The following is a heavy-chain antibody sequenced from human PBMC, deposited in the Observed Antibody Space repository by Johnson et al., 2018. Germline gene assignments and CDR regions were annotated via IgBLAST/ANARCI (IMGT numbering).Heavy chain of an antibody. CDR1: GFTFSSYW. J-gene: IGHJ6*02. CDR3: ARDKGGGYYGPFYGMDV. D-gene: IGHD1-26*01. Sequence: VQLQESGGGLVQPGGSLRPSCAASGFTFSSYWMRWVRQAPGKGLEWVANIKQEGSNKYYADSVKGRFTISRENSKNTLYLEMNSLRAEETAVYYCARDKGGGYYGPFYGMDVWGQGTTVTVSS. V-gene: IGHV3-7*01. CDR2: IKQEGSNK.